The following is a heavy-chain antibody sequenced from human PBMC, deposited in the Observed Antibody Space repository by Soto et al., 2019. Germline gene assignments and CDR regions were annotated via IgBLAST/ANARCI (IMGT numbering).Heavy chain of an antibody. V-gene: IGHV3-9*01. Sequence: EVQLVESGGGLVQPGRSLRLSCAASGFSFDEYDMHWVRLAPGKGLEWVSSISWNSGTLDYAHSVKGRFTVSRDNAKNSLYLQMNSLRGEDTAFYYCGKARTFGGVVASFDKWGQGTLVTVSS. CDR2: ISWNSGTL. D-gene: IGHD3-16*02. CDR3: GKARTFGGVVASFDK. J-gene: IGHJ4*02. CDR1: GFSFDEYD.